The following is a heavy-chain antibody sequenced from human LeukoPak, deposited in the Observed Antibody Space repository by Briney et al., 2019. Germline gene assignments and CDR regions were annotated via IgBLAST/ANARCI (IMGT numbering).Heavy chain of an antibody. Sequence: GGSLRLSCAASGFAFSSYAMHWVRQAPGKGLEWVAVISYDGSNKYYADSVKGRFTISRDDSRNTLSLQMNSLRTEDTAVYYCARDQMGFGSAFDIWGQGTMVTVSS. CDR3: ARDQMGFGSAFDI. V-gene: IGHV3-30-3*01. D-gene: IGHD3-10*01. CDR2: ISYDGSNK. CDR1: GFAFSSYA. J-gene: IGHJ3*02.